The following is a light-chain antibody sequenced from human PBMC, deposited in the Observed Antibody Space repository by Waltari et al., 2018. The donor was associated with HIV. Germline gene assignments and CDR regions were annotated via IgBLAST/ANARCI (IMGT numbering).Light chain of an antibody. CDR2: GAS. CDR1: QSVSGN. Sequence: EIVMTQSPATLSVSPGERATLSCRASQSVSGNLAWFQQKPGQAPRLLSYGASTRATGIPARFRGSGSGTEFTLSISSLQSEDFAVYYCQQYNVWPPWTFGQGTEVEIK. CDR3: QQYNVWPPWT. V-gene: IGKV3-15*01. J-gene: IGKJ1*01.